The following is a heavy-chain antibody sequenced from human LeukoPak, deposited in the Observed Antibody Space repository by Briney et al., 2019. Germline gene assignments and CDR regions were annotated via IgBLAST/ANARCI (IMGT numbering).Heavy chain of an antibody. CDR3: ARASHDYGDYSHFDY. CDR2: IYHSGST. Sequence: SETLSLTCEAVSGVSISSSNWWSWVRQPPGKGLEWIGEIYHSGSTNYNPSLKSRVTISVDKSKNQFSLKLSSVTAADTAVYYCARASHDYGDYSHFDYWGQGTLVTVSS. D-gene: IGHD4-17*01. J-gene: IGHJ4*02. V-gene: IGHV4-4*02. CDR1: GVSISSSNW.